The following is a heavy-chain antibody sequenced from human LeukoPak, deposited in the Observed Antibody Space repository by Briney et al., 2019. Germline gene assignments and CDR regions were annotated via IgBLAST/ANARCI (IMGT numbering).Heavy chain of an antibody. V-gene: IGHV3-74*01. Sequence: GGSLRLSWAASGXTFSSYWMHWVRQAPGKGLVWVSRISSDGSSTDYADSVKGRFTISRDNAKNTLYLQMNSLRAEDTAVYYCASRIPYDSSSYWGQGTLVTVSS. CDR1: GXTFSSYW. J-gene: IGHJ4*02. D-gene: IGHD3-22*01. CDR3: ASRIPYDSSSY. CDR2: ISSDGSST.